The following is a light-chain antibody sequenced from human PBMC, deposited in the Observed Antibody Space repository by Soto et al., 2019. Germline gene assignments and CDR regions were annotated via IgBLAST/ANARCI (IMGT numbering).Light chain of an antibody. CDR1: QDIRTE. J-gene: IGKJ1*01. V-gene: IGKV1-6*01. Sequence: ALQMTQSPSSLSASVGDRVTITCRASQDIRTELGWYQQKPGKAPKLLIHGATTLQSGVPSRFSGSGSGTDFTLTISGLHPEDFATYYCLQDYNSPRTFGQGTKV. CDR2: GAT. CDR3: LQDYNSPRT.